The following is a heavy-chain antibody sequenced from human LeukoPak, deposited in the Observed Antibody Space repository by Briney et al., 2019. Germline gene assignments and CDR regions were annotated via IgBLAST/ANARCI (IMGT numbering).Heavy chain of an antibody. CDR1: GFTLDDYA. J-gene: IGHJ6*02. D-gene: IGHD6-19*01. V-gene: IGHV3-9*01. Sequence: GGSLTPSCGACGFTLDDYAMHWARHAPGEGLEWVSGISWNRGRIGYADSEKGRFTISRDNAKNSLHLQMNNLRAEDTALYYRAKDIRAYSSGWHPYYCYGMDVWGQGTTVTVSS. CDR3: AKDIRAYSSGWHPYYCYGMDV. CDR2: ISWNRGRI.